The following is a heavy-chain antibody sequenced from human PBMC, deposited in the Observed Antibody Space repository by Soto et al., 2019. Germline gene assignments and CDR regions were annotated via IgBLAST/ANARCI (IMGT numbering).Heavy chain of an antibody. CDR2: IDPSDSYT. CDR3: ARQKGVRDFWSGYEGIYGMDV. D-gene: IGHD3-3*01. V-gene: IGHV5-10-1*01. CDR1: GYIFTSYW. Sequence: PVESLKISCKGSGYIFTSYWISCLRQMPVKVLEWMGRIDPSDSYTNYSPSFQGHVTISADKSISTAYLQWSSLKASDTAMYYCARQKGVRDFWSGYEGIYGMDVWGQGTTVTVSS. J-gene: IGHJ6*02.